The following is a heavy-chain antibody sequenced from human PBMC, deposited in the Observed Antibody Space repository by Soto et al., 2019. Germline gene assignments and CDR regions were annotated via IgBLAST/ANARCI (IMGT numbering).Heavy chain of an antibody. J-gene: IGHJ5*02. CDR3: AKGGVVLLLFGESSWFDP. CDR2: INPGNGNT. Sequence: QVQLVQSGSEVKKPGASVKLSCKASGYTFTNYPIHWVRQAPGQGPEWMGWINPGNGNTKYSPKFQGRVTITRDTSATSAYMELTSLRSEDTAIYYCAKGGVVLLLFGESSWFDPWGQGTLVTVSS. CDR1: GYTFTNYP. V-gene: IGHV1-3*01. D-gene: IGHD3-10*01.